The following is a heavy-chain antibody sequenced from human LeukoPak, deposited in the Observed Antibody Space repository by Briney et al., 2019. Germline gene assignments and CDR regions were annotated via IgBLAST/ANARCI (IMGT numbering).Heavy chain of an antibody. V-gene: IGHV3-30*02. CDR3: AKDRITMIVVDGYYFDY. Sequence: GGSLRLSCAASGFTFSSYGMHWVRQAPGKGLEWVAFIRYDGSNKYYADSVKGRFTLSRDNSKNTLYLQMNSLRAEDTAVYYCAKDRITMIVVDGYYFDYWGQGTLVTVSS. D-gene: IGHD3-22*01. CDR1: GFTFSSYG. CDR2: IRYDGSNK. J-gene: IGHJ4*02.